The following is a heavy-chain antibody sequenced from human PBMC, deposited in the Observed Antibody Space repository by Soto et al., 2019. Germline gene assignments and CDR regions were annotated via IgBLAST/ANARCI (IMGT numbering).Heavy chain of an antibody. CDR1: GFTFSSYA. J-gene: IGHJ4*02. V-gene: IGHV3-30-3*01. Sequence: PGGSLRLSCAASGFTFSSYAMHWVRQAPGKGLEWVAVISYDGSNKYYADSVKGRFTISRDNSKNTLYLQMNSLRAEDTAVYYCAREMAVGIAAAGAIDYWGQGTLVTVSS. CDR3: AREMAVGIAAAGAIDY. CDR2: ISYDGSNK. D-gene: IGHD6-13*01.